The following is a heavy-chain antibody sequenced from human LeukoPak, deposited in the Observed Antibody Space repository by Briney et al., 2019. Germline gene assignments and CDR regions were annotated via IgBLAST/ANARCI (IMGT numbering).Heavy chain of an antibody. CDR1: GFTFSSYA. V-gene: IGHV3-30-3*01. D-gene: IGHD6-6*01. Sequence: GGSLRLSCAASGFTFSSYAMYWVRHAPGKGLEWVAVISYDGNNKYYADSVKGRFTISRDDSKNTLSLQMNSLRAEDTAVYYCARGAPERISSSTNYYFDYWGQGTLVTVSS. J-gene: IGHJ4*02. CDR2: ISYDGNNK. CDR3: ARGAPERISSSTNYYFDY.